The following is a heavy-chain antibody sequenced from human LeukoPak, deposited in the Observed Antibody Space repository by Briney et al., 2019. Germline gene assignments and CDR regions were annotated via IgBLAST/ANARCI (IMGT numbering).Heavy chain of an antibody. J-gene: IGHJ5*02. CDR3: VWSGYYLANWFDP. V-gene: IGHV3-30*03. CDR1: GFTFSSYG. Sequence: GRSLRLSCAASGFTFSSYGMHWVRQAPGKGLEWVAVISYDGSNKYYADSVKGRFTISRDNSKNTLYLRMNSLRAEDTAVYYCVWSGYYLANWFDPWGQGTLVTVSS. D-gene: IGHD3-3*01. CDR2: ISYDGSNK.